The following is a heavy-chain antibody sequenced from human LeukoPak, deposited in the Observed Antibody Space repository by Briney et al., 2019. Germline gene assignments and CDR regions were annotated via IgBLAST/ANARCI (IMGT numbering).Heavy chain of an antibody. CDR1: GYTFTGYY. V-gene: IGHV1-2*02. D-gene: IGHD2-2*01. J-gene: IGHJ5*02. Sequence: ASVKVSCKASGYTFTGYYMHWVRQAPGQGLEWMGWINPNSGGTNYAQKLQGRVTMTTDTSTSTAYMELRSLRSDDTAVYYCARDSLPIVVVPAASNWFDPWGQGTLVTVSS. CDR2: INPNSGGT. CDR3: ARDSLPIVVVPAASNWFDP.